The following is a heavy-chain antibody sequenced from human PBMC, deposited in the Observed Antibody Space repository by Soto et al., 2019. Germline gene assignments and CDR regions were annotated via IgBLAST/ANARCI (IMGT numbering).Heavy chain of an antibody. CDR2: ISSSGSTI. CDR1: GFTFSDYY. D-gene: IGHD2-2*01. V-gene: IGHV3-11*01. J-gene: IGHJ6*03. Sequence: QVQLVESGGGLVKPGGSLRLSGAASGFTFSDYYMRWIRQAPGKGLEWVSYISSSGSTIYYADSVKGRFTISRDNAKNSLYLQMNSLRAEDTAVYYCARDQPDIVVVPAAVIDHYYYYYMDVWGKGTTVTVSS. CDR3: ARDQPDIVVVPAAVIDHYYYYYMDV.